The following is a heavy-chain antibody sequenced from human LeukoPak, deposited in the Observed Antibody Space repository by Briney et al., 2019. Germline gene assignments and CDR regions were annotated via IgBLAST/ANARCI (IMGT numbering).Heavy chain of an antibody. Sequence: GASVKVSCKASGYTFTNYGISWVRQAPGQGLEWMGWINTYNGNINYAQKLQDRVTMTTDTSTSTASMELWSLSSDDTAVYYCARDGRGYYYGVDVWGQGTTVTVSS. D-gene: IGHD3-10*01. CDR2: INTYNGNI. CDR3: ARDGRGYYYGVDV. V-gene: IGHV1-18*01. CDR1: GYTFTNYG. J-gene: IGHJ6*02.